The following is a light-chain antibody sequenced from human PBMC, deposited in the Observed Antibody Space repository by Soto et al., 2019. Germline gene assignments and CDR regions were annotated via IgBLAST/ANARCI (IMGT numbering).Light chain of an antibody. Sequence: EIVLTQSPATLSLSPGERVTLSCRTSQSVSKYFAWYQQKPGRAPRLLIYDASSRATGIPARFIGSGSGTDFTLTISSLEPEDFAIYYCQKRSNWPITFGQGTRLEIK. J-gene: IGKJ5*01. V-gene: IGKV3-11*01. CDR3: QKRSNWPIT. CDR1: QSVSKY. CDR2: DAS.